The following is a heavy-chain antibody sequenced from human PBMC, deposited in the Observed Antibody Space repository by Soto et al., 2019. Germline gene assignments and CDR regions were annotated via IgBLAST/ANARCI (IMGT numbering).Heavy chain of an antibody. D-gene: IGHD6-19*01. V-gene: IGHV3-30*03. Sequence: GGSLRLSCAASGFTFSSYGMHWVRQAPGKGLEWVAVISYDGSNKYYADSVKGRFTISRDNAKNTLYLQMNSLRAEDTAVYYCARVVAGTGFSTGYYFDYWGHGTLVTVSS. CDR3: ARVVAGTGFSTGYYFDY. J-gene: IGHJ4*01. CDR2: ISYDGSNK. CDR1: GFTFSSYG.